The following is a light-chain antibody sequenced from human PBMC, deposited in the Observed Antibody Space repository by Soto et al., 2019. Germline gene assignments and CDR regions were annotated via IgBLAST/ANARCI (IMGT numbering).Light chain of an antibody. CDR1: QSVGSS. J-gene: IGKJ1*01. V-gene: IGKV3-15*01. Sequence: VLTHSPATLSVSPVERVTLSSRSSQSVGSSLAWYQQVPGQAPRLLIYGASSRETGISDRFSGGGSGTEFVLTISDLQSEDFAVYYCQQYNNWPPWTFGQGTKVDIK. CDR2: GAS. CDR3: QQYNNWPPWT.